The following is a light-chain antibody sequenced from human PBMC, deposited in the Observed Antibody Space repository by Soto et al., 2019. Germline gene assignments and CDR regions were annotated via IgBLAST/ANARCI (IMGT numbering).Light chain of an antibody. Sequence: DIHMTQSPSTLSASVGDRVTITCRASQSITTWLAWYQQKPGKAPNLLTFDASILESGVPSRFSGSGSGTEFTLTISSLQPDDFGTYYCQQYDNYSLTFGGGTKVEIK. CDR2: DAS. J-gene: IGKJ4*01. CDR1: QSITTW. CDR3: QQYDNYSLT. V-gene: IGKV1-5*01.